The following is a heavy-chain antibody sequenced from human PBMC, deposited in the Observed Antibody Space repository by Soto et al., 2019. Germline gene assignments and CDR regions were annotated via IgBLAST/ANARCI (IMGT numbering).Heavy chain of an antibody. Sequence: GGSLRLSCAASGFTFSSYGMHWVRQAPGKGLEWVAVIWYDGSNKYYADSVKGRFTISRDNSKNTLYLQMNSLRAEDTAVYYCASLGELWFWELLYIPRGYYYGMDVWGQGTTVTVSS. CDR2: IWYDGSNK. D-gene: IGHD3-10*01. V-gene: IGHV3-33*01. CDR3: ASLGELWFWELLYIPRGYYYGMDV. J-gene: IGHJ6*02. CDR1: GFTFSSYG.